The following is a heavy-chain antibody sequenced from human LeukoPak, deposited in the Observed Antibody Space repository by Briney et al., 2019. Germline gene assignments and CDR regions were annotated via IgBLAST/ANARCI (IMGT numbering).Heavy chain of an antibody. V-gene: IGHV3-23*01. CDR2: ISGSGGST. D-gene: IGHD3-16*01. CDR3: AKDLGGVAAPGGVFDY. CDR1: GFTFSSYA. Sequence: HPGGSLRLSCAASGFTFSSYAMSWVRQAPGKGLEWVSVISGSGGSTYYADSVKGRFTISRDNSKNTLYLQMNSLRAEDTAVYYCAKDLGGVAAPGGVFDYWGQGTLVTVSS. J-gene: IGHJ4*02.